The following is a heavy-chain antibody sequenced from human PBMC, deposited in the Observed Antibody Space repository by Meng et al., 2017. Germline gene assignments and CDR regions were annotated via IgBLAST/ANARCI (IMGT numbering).Heavy chain of an antibody. Sequence: GESLMTSCAASGFIFSSYSMKWVRPAPGKGLEWVSSISSSSSYIYYTDSVKGRFTISRDNAKNSLYLQMNSLRAEDTAVYYCARVKQWIVIAAAGTSWFDPWGQGTLVTVSS. CDR3: ARVKQWIVIAAAGTSWFDP. CDR1: GFIFSSYS. V-gene: IGHV3-21*01. D-gene: IGHD6-13*01. CDR2: ISSSSSYI. J-gene: IGHJ5*02.